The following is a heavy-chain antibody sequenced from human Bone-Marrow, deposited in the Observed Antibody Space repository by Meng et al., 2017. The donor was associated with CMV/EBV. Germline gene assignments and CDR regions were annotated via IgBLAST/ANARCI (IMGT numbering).Heavy chain of an antibody. CDR2: ISSSSSYI. Sequence: SCAASGFTFSSYSMNWVRQAPGKGLEWVSSISSSSSYIYYADSVKGRFTISRDNAKNSLYLQMNSLRAEDTAVYYCARGGVSSSSWYIYWGQGTLVTVSS. CDR3: ARGGVSSSSWYIY. D-gene: IGHD6-13*01. V-gene: IGHV3-21*01. CDR1: GFTFSSYS. J-gene: IGHJ4*02.